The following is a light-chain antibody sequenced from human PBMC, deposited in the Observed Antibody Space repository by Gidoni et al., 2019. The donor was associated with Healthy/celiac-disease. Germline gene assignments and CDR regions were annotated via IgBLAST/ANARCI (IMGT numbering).Light chain of an antibody. Sequence: DIQMTQSPSSLSASSSRVTITCRASQSISSYLNWYQQKPGNAPKLLIYAASSLQSGVQSRFSGSGSGTDCTLTISSLQPEDFATYYCHQSYSTPITFGQGTRLEIK. V-gene: IGKV1-39*01. CDR1: QSISSY. CDR2: AAS. CDR3: HQSYSTPIT. J-gene: IGKJ5*01.